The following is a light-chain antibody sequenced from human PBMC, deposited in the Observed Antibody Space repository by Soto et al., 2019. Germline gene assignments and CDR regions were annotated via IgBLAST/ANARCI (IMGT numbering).Light chain of an antibody. CDR1: QSLFHSSGYYY. CDR3: MQALQAPRT. J-gene: IGKJ1*01. CDR2: LSS. V-gene: IGKV2-28*01. Sequence: DIVMTQSPLSLPVTPGEPASISCRSSQSLFHSSGYYYLDWYLQKPGQSPQLLIYLSSIRASGVPDRFSGSRSGTDFTLKIRRVEAEDVGVYYCMQALQAPRTFGQGTKVEF.